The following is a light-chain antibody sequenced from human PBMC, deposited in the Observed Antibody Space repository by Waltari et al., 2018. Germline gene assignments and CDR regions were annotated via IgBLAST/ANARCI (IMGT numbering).Light chain of an antibody. V-gene: IGLV2-14*03. CDR3: LSYTSASTSYV. Sequence: QSALTHPASVSGSPGQSITISCTGTSSDVGGHNYVSWYQQHPGKVPRLVIFDVNKRPSGVSSRFSGSKSGNTASLTISGFQAEDEADYYCLSYTSASTSYVFGTGTKVTVL. J-gene: IGLJ1*01. CDR2: DVN. CDR1: SSDVGGHNY.